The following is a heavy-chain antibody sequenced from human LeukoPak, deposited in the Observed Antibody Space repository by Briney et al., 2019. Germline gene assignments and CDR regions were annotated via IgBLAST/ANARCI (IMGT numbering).Heavy chain of an antibody. CDR2: ISSDGNIR. Sequence: GRSLRLSCAASGFTFSHYAMHWVRQAPGKGLEWVAGISSDGNIRHLTDSVKGRFSISRDNSGTTLNLQMNSLRPEDTAVYYCTRVIRAQFDPWGQGTLVTVAS. CDR3: TRVIRAQFDP. CDR1: GFTFSHYA. V-gene: IGHV3-30*10. J-gene: IGHJ5*02.